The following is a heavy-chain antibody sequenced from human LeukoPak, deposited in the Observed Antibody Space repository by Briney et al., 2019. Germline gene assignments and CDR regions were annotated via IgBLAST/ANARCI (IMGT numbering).Heavy chain of an antibody. CDR2: FYPANSDT. CDR1: GDTFTNYW. J-gene: IGHJ4*02. D-gene: IGHD2-21*01. CDR3: ARRYDNTGYSDY. V-gene: IGHV5-51*01. Sequence: LGESLQISCKGSGDTFTNYWIAWVRQLPGKGGGWVGIFYPANSDTRYSPSFQGQVTMSADKSINTAYLQWSILKASDTAMYYCARRYDNTGYSDYWGQGTLVTVSS.